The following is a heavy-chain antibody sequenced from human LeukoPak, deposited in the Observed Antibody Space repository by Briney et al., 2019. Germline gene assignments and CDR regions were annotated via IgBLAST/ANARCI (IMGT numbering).Heavy chain of an antibody. D-gene: IGHD4-17*01. J-gene: IGHJ5*02. Sequence: PSGTLSLTCAVSGYSISSGYYWGWIRQPPGKGLEWIGSIYHSGSTYYNPSLKSRVTISVDTSKNQFSLKLSSVTAADTAVYYCARYLGYGDYNWFDPWGQGTLVTVAS. CDR3: ARYLGYGDYNWFDP. CDR1: GYSISSGYY. V-gene: IGHV4-38-2*01. CDR2: IYHSGST.